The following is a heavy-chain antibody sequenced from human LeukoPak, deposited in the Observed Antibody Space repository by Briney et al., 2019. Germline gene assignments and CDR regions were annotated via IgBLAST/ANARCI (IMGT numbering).Heavy chain of an antibody. J-gene: IGHJ4*02. CDR2: ISYDGSNK. D-gene: IGHD3-22*01. V-gene: IGHV3-30-3*01. CDR3: ARAYYYDSSGYFDY. CDR1: GFTFSSYA. Sequence: GGSLRLSCAASGFTFSSYAMHWVRQAPGKGLEWVAVISYDGSNKYYADSVKGRFTISRDNSKNTLYLQMNSLRAEDTAVYYCARAYYYDSSGYFDYRGQGTLVTASS.